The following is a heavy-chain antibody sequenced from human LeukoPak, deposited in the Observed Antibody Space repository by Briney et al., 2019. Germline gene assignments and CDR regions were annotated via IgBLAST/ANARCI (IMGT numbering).Heavy chain of an antibody. D-gene: IGHD3-10*01. V-gene: IGHV1-18*01. J-gene: IGHJ6*02. CDR1: GYSFTSYG. Sequence: ASVKVSCKASGYSFTSYGFTGVRRAPGQGLEWMGWVSAYDGSTNYAQKIRGSATMTTDASKNTVCMELRSLRFDGTAVYFGARGGRDCMDVCNQGTTVTASS. CDR3: ARGGRDCMDV. CDR2: VSAYDGST.